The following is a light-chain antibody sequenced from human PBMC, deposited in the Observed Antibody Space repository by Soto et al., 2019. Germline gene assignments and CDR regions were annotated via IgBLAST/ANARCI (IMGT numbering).Light chain of an antibody. V-gene: IGKV1-9*01. CDR1: QGISSH. CDR3: QQFKSLPIT. J-gene: IGKJ4*01. Sequence: IQVTQSPSSLSASVGDRVTITCRASQGISSHLAWYQQEPGKAPKVLIYSASTLESGVPSRFSCRGSGTDFTLTISILQPEDFATYYCQQFKSLPITFGGGTRVEIK. CDR2: SAS.